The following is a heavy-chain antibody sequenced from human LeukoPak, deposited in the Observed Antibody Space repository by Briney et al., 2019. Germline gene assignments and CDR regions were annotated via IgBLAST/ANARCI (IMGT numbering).Heavy chain of an antibody. D-gene: IGHD6-13*01. J-gene: IGHJ4*02. V-gene: IGHV3-66*01. CDR2: LYSDGTT. Sequence: GGLRLSCAASGFTVSSKYMSWVRQAPGKGLEWVSLLYSDGTTRYADSVKGRFTISRDNAKNSLYLQMNSLRAEDTAVYYCARDEQLAFDYWGQGTLVTVSS. CDR3: ARDEQLAFDY. CDR1: GFTVSSKY.